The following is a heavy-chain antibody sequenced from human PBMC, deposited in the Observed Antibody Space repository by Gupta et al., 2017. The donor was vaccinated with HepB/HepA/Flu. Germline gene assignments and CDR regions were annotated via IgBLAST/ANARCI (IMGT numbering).Heavy chain of an antibody. D-gene: IGHD2-2*01. CDR3: ARGRVVPAAMGRVRRYGMDV. J-gene: IGHJ6*02. V-gene: IGHV4-34*01. Sequence: QLQLQSWGEGLLKPSATLSPTCASLGGSFSGYYCSWIRHPPGKGLEWIGEINHSGSTNYNPSLKSRVTISVDMSKNQFSLKLSSVTAADTAVYYCARGRVVPAAMGRVRRYGMDVWGPGTTVTVSS. CDR1: GGSFSGYY. CDR2: INHSGST.